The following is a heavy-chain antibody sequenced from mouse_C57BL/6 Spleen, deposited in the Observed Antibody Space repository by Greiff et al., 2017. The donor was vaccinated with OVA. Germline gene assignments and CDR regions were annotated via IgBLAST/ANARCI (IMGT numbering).Heavy chain of an antibody. CDR3: ARGGAYYSNYDAMDY. Sequence: VQLQQPGAELVKPGASVKMSCKASGYTFTSYWITWVKQRPGQGLEWIGDIYPGSGSTNYNEKFKSKATLTVDTSSSTAYMQLSSLTSEDSAVYYCARGGAYYSNYDAMDYWGQGTLVTVSA. CDR2: IYPGSGST. D-gene: IGHD2-5*01. CDR1: GYTFTSYW. V-gene: IGHV1-55*01. J-gene: IGHJ3*01.